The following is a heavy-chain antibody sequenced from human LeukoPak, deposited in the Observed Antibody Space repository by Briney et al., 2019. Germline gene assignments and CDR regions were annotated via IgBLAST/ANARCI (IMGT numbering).Heavy chain of an antibody. D-gene: IGHD1-26*01. CDR2: ISGSGGST. V-gene: IGHV3-23*01. J-gene: IGHJ4*02. CDR3: AKDGSGSYYATMYYFDY. Sequence: GGSLRLSCAASGFTFSSYAMSWVRQAPGKGLEWVSAISGSGGSTYYADSVKGRFTISRDNSKNTLYLQMNSLRAEDTAVYYCAKDGSGSYYATMYYFDYWGQGTLVTASS. CDR1: GFTFSSYA.